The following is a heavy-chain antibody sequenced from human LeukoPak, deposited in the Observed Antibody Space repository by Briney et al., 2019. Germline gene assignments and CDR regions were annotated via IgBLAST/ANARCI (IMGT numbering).Heavy chain of an antibody. J-gene: IGHJ6*02. CDR1: GGTFSSYA. Sequence: ASVKVSCKASGGTFSSYAISWVRRAPGQGLEWMGGIIPIFGTANYAQKFQGRVTITADESTSTAYMELSSLRSEDTAVYYCARGIAAAGPYYYGMDVWGQGTTVTVSS. D-gene: IGHD6-13*01. CDR2: IIPIFGTA. V-gene: IGHV1-69*01. CDR3: ARGIAAAGPYYYGMDV.